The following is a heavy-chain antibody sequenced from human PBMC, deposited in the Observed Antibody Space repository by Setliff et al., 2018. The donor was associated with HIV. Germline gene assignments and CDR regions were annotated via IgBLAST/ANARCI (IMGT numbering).Heavy chain of an antibody. CDR2: IRYGSSEK. Sequence: GGSLRLSCAASGFIFSNSDMRWVRQAPGKGLEWVAFIRYGSSEKYYGDSVKGRFTISRDNSKNTLYLQMNSLRAEDTAVYYCARDTDVDSVYRPFHIWGQGTMVTVSS. CDR3: ARDTDVDSVYRPFHI. D-gene: IGHD1-26*01. CDR1: GFIFSNSD. J-gene: IGHJ3*02. V-gene: IGHV3-30*02.